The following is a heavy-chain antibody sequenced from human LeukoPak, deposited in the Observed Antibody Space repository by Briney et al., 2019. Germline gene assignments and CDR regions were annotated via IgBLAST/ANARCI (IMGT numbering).Heavy chain of an antibody. J-gene: IGHJ5*02. Sequence: ASVKVSCKASGYTFTSYDINWVRQATGQGLEWMGWMNPNSGNTGYAQKFQGRVTMTRDTSTSTVYMELSSLRSEDTAVYYCARDFGDSSSAPGLFDPWGQGTLVTVPS. V-gene: IGHV1-8*01. D-gene: IGHD6-6*01. CDR1: GYTFTSYD. CDR2: MNPNSGNT. CDR3: ARDFGDSSSAPGLFDP.